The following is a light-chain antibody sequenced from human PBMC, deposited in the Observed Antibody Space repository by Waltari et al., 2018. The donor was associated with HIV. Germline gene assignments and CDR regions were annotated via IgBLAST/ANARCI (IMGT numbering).Light chain of an antibody. Sequence: QSALTQPASVSGSPGQSITISCTGTSSAVGSYNLFSWYQQHPGKAPKLMIYEVSKRPSGVSNRFSGSKSGNTASLTISGLQAEDEADYYCCSYAGSSPVVFGGGTKLTVL. V-gene: IGLV2-23*02. CDR2: EVS. CDR1: SSAVGSYNL. CDR3: CSYAGSSPVV. J-gene: IGLJ2*01.